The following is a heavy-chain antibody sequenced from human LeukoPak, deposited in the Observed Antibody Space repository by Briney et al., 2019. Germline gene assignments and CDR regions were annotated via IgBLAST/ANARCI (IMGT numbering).Heavy chain of an antibody. V-gene: IGHV4-59*11. CDR2: IYYSGST. Sequence: SETLSLTCTVSGGSISSHYWSWIRQPPGKGLEWIGYIYYSGSTNYNPSLKSRVTISVDTSKNQFSLKLSSVTAADTAVYYCARGIVVPAAVFDYWGQGTLVIVSS. CDR1: GGSISSHY. D-gene: IGHD2-2*01. CDR3: ARGIVVPAAVFDY. J-gene: IGHJ4*02.